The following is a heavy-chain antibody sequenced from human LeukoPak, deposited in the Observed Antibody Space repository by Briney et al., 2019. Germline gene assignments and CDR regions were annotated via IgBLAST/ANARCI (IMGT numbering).Heavy chain of an antibody. CDR3: ARDKYCSSTSCPYYYYYYMDV. V-gene: IGHV1-69*13. CDR2: IIPIFGTA. CDR1: GGTFSSYA. Sequence: SVTVSCKASGGTFSSYAISWVRQAPGQGLEWMGGIIPIFGTADYAQKFQGRVTITADESTSTAYMELSSLRSEDTAVYYCARDKYCSSTSCPYYYYYYMDVWGKGTTVTVSS. J-gene: IGHJ6*03. D-gene: IGHD2-2*01.